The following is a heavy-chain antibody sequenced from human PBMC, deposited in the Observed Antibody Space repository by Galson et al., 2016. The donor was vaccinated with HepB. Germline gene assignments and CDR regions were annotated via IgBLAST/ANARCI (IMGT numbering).Heavy chain of an antibody. Sequence: SLRLSCAASGFTFSSYGMHWVRQAPGKGLEWVAVISYDGSNKYYADSVKGRLTISRDNSKNTLYLQMNSLRAEDTAVYFCAKDYSGSYPIYYFDYWGQGTLVTVFS. CDR1: GFTFSSYG. CDR3: AKDYSGSYPIYYFDY. D-gene: IGHD1-26*01. J-gene: IGHJ4*02. V-gene: IGHV3-30*18. CDR2: ISYDGSNK.